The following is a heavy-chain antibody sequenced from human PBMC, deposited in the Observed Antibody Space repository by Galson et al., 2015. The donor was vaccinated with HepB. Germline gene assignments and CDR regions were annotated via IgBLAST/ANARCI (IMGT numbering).Heavy chain of an antibody. V-gene: IGHV4-39*01. CDR3: ARHVDTVMGGPYYFDF. CDR2: IYYSGDP. CDR1: GGPISGSNSY. Sequence: SETLSLTCSVSGGPISGSNSYWAWILQPPGKGLEWIGSIYYSGDPHYNPSLKSRVTISVDPSKDQFSLHLSSVTAADTAVYYCARHVDTVMGGPYYFDFWGQGALVTVSS. D-gene: IGHD5-18*01. J-gene: IGHJ4*02.